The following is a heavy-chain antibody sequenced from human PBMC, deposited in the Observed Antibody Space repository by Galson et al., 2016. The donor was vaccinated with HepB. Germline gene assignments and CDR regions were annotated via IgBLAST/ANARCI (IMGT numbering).Heavy chain of an antibody. CDR1: GFRFSDYY. CDR2: ISSSGRTI. J-gene: IGHJ5*02. CDR3: ARMIPLYSSGWYVRGNGWFDP. V-gene: IGHV3-11*01. D-gene: IGHD6-19*01. Sequence: SLRLSCAASGFRFSDYYMSRIRQAPGKGLEWLSYISSSGRTIYYADSVNGRFTISRDNAKNSLYLQMNNLRGEDTAVYYCARMIPLYSSGWYVRGNGWFDPWGQGTLVTVSS.